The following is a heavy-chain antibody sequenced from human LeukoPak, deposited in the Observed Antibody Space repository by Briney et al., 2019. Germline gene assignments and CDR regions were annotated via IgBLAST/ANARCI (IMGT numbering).Heavy chain of an antibody. J-gene: IGHJ4*02. D-gene: IGHD3-22*01. V-gene: IGHV3-30*18. CDR2: ISYDGSNK. CDR3: AKEADSSGYSLSY. CDR1: GFTFSSYG. Sequence: GRSLRLSCAASGFTFSSYGMHWVRQAPGKGLEWVAVISYDGSNKYYADSVKGRFTISRDNSKNTLYLQMNSLRAEDTAVYYCAKEADSSGYSLSYWGQGTLVTVSS.